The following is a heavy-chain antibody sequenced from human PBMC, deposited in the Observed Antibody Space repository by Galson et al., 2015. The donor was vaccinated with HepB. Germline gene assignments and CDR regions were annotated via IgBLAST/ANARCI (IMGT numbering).Heavy chain of an antibody. CDR2: IRSKANSYAT. D-gene: IGHD5-24*01. V-gene: IGHV3-73*01. CDR3: TRQREMAIRD. J-gene: IGHJ4*02. Sequence: SLRLSCAASGFTFSGSAMHWVRQASGKGLEWVGRIRSKANSYATAYAALVKGRFTISRDDSKNTAYLQMNSLKTEDTAVYYCTRQREMAIRDWGQGTLVTVSS. CDR1: GFTFSGSA.